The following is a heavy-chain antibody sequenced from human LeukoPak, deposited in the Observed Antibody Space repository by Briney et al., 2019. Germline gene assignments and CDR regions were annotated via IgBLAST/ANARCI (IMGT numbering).Heavy chain of an antibody. D-gene: IGHD1-14*01. J-gene: IGHJ5*02. CDR2: INHSGST. CDR1: GGSFNDYC. V-gene: IGHV4-34*01. CDR3: ARVRGGNQRNWFDP. Sequence: SETLSLTCAVYGGSFNDYCWSWIRQPPGKGLEWIGEINHSGSTNYNPSLKSRVTISVDTSKNQFSLKLSSVTAADTAVYYCARVRGGNQRNWFDPWGQGTLVTVSS.